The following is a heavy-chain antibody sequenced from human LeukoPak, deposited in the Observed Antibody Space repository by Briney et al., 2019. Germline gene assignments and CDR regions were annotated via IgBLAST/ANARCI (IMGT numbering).Heavy chain of an antibody. CDR1: GWTFSGYD. J-gene: IGHJ5*02. V-gene: IGHV3-23*01. CDR3: ARVGGWHCFDP. Sequence: GGSLRLSCAASGWTFSGYDMTWVRQAPGRGLEWVGAIRHSGDNTYYRDSVKGRFTISRENTKNTVYLQMKNTRVEDTAVYYCARVGGWHCFDPWAKGTLVTVSS. CDR2: IRHSGDNT. D-gene: IGHD1-26*01.